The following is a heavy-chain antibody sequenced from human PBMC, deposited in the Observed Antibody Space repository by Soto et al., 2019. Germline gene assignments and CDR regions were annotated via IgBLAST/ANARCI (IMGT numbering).Heavy chain of an antibody. V-gene: IGHV3-64*01. CDR1: GFTFSSYA. D-gene: IGHD6-19*01. J-gene: IGHJ6*02. Sequence: EVQLVESGGGLVQPGGSLRLSCAASGFTFSSYAMNWVRQAPGKGLEYVSAISSNGGSTYYANSVKGRFTISRDNSKNTLYLQMGSLRAEDMAVYYCARNLYSSYGMDVWGQGTTVTVSS. CDR2: ISSNGGST. CDR3: ARNLYSSYGMDV.